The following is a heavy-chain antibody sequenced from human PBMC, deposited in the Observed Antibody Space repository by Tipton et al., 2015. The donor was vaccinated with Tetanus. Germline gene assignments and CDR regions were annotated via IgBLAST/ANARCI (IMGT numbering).Heavy chain of an antibody. CDR3: ARGSPWGPPE. Sequence: SLRLSCAASGFTFNRFAMNWVRQAPGKGLEWVANIKQDGSEKYYVDSVKGRFTISRDNAKNSVYLQMNSLRGEDTAVYYCARGSPWGPPEWGQGTLVTVSS. J-gene: IGHJ4*02. CDR1: GFTFNRFA. D-gene: IGHD7-27*01. V-gene: IGHV3-7*01. CDR2: IKQDGSEK.